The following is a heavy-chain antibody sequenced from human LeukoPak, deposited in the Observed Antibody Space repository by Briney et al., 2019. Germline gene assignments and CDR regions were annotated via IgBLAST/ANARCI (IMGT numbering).Heavy chain of an antibody. CDR2: ICSSGSTI. J-gene: IGHJ4*02. D-gene: IGHD3-10*01. V-gene: IGHV3-48*03. CDR3: AREGDYYGSGSYDY. Sequence: PRGSLRLSCAPSRFTSSSYKMNSVRHAPGKGLEWVSYICSSGSTIYYADSLKGRVTISRDKAKNSLYLQMNSLRAEDTAVYYCAREGDYYGSGSYDYWGEGTLVTVSS. CDR1: RFTSSSYK.